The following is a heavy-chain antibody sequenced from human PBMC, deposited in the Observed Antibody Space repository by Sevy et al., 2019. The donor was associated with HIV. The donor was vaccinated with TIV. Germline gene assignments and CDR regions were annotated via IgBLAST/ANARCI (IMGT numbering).Heavy chain of an antibody. J-gene: IGHJ5*02. Sequence: GGSLRLSCAASGFTFSSYAMNWVRQAPGKGLEWVAVISYDGSNKYYADFVKGRFTISRDNSKNTLYLQMNSLRAEDTAVYYCARDQHDYGGNLRTGSFDPWGQGTLVTVSS. D-gene: IGHD4-17*01. V-gene: IGHV3-30-3*01. CDR2: ISYDGSNK. CDR3: ARDQHDYGGNLRTGSFDP. CDR1: GFTFSSYA.